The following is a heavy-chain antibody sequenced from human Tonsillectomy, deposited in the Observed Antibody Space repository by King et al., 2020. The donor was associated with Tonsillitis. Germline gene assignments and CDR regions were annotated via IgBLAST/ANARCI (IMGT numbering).Heavy chain of an antibody. J-gene: IGHJ6*02. Sequence: QLVQSGGGVVQPGRSLRLSCAASGFTFSSYGMHWVRQAPGKGLEWVAVIWYDGSNKYYADSVKGRFTISRDNSKNTLYLQMNSLRAEDTAVYYCARDRKYYDILTGYYQYYYYGMDVWGQGTTVTVSS. CDR3: ARDRKYYDILTGYYQYYYYGMDV. CDR2: IWYDGSNK. CDR1: GFTFSSYG. D-gene: IGHD3-9*01. V-gene: IGHV3-33*01.